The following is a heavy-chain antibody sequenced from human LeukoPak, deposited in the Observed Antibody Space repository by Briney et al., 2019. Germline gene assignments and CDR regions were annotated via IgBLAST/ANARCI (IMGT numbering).Heavy chain of an antibody. CDR3: ASEGPGDLAY. V-gene: IGHV1-2*06. J-gene: IGHJ4*02. CDR1: GYTFTGYY. D-gene: IGHD4-17*01. Sequence: ASVKVSCKASGYTFTGYYMHWVRQAPGQGLEWMGRINPNSGGTNYAQKFQGRVIMTRDTSISTAYMELLRSDDTAVYYYASEGPGDLAYWGQGTLVTVSS. CDR2: INPNSGGT.